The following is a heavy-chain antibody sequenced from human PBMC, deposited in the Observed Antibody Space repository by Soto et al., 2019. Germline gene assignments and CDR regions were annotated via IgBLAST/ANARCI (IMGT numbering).Heavy chain of an antibody. J-gene: IGHJ5*02. CDR1: GGSFSGYY. V-gene: IGHV4-34*01. Sequence: SETLSLTCAVYGGSFSGYYWSWIRQPPGKGLEWIGEINHSGSTNYNPSLKSRVTISVDTSKNQFSLKLNSVTPEDTAVYYCARGPGVGELSSIPDNWFDPWGQGTLVTVSS. CDR3: ARGPGVGELSSIPDNWFDP. D-gene: IGHD3-16*02. CDR2: INHSGST.